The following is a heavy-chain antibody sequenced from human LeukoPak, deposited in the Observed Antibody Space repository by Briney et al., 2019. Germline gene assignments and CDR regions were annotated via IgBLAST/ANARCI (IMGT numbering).Heavy chain of an antibody. D-gene: IGHD6-19*01. CDR3: ARDPGSFLSTSGWLNWFDH. Sequence: ASVKVSCKASGYTFNNFGINWVRQAPGQGLEWMGWISVFNGHTNYAHNLQGRVTMTTDTSTSTAYMELRSLRSDDTAVYYCARDPGSFLSTSGWLNWFDHWGQGTLVTVSS. J-gene: IGHJ5*02. CDR1: GYTFNNFG. CDR2: ISVFNGHT. V-gene: IGHV1-18*01.